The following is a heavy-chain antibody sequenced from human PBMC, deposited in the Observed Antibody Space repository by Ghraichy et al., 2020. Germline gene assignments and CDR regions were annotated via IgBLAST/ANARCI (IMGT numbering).Heavy chain of an antibody. CDR2: IKQDGSEK. CDR3: ARDSPDIVVVVPSGMDV. CDR1: GFTFSSYW. J-gene: IGHJ6*02. Sequence: GGSLRLSCAASGFTFSSYWMSWVRQAPGKGLEWVANIKQDGSEKYYVDSVKGRFTISRDNAKNSLYLQMNSLRAEDTAVYYCARDSPDIVVVVPSGMDVWGQGTTVTVSS. D-gene: IGHD2-15*01. V-gene: IGHV3-7*01.